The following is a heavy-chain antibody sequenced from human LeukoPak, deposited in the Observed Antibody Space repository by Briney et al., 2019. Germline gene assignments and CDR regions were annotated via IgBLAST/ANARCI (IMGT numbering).Heavy chain of an antibody. Sequence: GTSLRLSCPASGFPFSYYAMHWVRQAPGKGLEWVANIKQDGSEKYYVDSVKGRFTISRDNAKNSLYLQMNSLRAEDTAVYYCARVFATMMKSYYFDYWGQGTLVTVSS. V-gene: IGHV3-7*01. CDR3: ARVFATMMKSYYFDY. CDR1: GFPFSYYA. D-gene: IGHD3-22*01. CDR2: IKQDGSEK. J-gene: IGHJ4*02.